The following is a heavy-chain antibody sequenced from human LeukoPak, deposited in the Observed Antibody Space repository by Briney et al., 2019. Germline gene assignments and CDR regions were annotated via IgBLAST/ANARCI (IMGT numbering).Heavy chain of an antibody. CDR1: GGSISSSS. CDR2: ISGNSRYI. CDR3: ARVAEAAAFDS. Sequence: ETLSLTCTVSGGSISSSSYYWGWIRQPPGKGLEWVSSISGNSRYIYYADSMRGRLTISRDNAKNSLYLQMNSLKPEDTAVYYCARVAEAAAFDSWGQGTLVTVSS. D-gene: IGHD6-13*01. V-gene: IGHV3-21*06. J-gene: IGHJ4*02.